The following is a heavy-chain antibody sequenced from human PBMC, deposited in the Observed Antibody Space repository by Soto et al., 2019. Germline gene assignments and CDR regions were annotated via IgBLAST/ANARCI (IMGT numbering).Heavy chain of an antibody. D-gene: IGHD3-22*01. CDR3: ARGRITMIVVGLYYYYGMDV. V-gene: IGHV4-61*01. J-gene: IGHJ6*02. Sequence: SQTLPVNCTVSGGSFSSGSYYWSWIRQPPGKGLEWIGYIYYSGSTNYNPSLKSRVTISVDTSKNQFSLKLSSVTAADTAVYYCARGRITMIVVGLYYYYGMDVWVQGTTVTVSS. CDR2: IYYSGST. CDR1: GGSFSSGSYY.